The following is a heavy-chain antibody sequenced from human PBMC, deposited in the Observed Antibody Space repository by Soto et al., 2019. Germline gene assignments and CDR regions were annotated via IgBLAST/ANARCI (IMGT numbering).Heavy chain of an antibody. CDR1: GGTFSSYT. J-gene: IGHJ2*01. CDR2: IIPILGIA. D-gene: IGHD6-19*01. CDR3: ARDEWLVETDPIWYFDL. Sequence: QVQLVQSGAEVKKPGSSVKVSCKASGGTFSSYTISWVRQAPGQGLEWMGRIIPILGIANYAQKFQGRVTITADKSTSTAYMELSRLRSEDTAVYYCARDEWLVETDPIWYFDLWGRGTLVTVSS. V-gene: IGHV1-69*08.